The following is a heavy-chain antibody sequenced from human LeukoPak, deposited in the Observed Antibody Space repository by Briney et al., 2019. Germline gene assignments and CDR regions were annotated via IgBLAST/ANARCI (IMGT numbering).Heavy chain of an antibody. CDR3: VRHISTNTGYFDS. Sequence: SETLSLTCTVSGGSINSHSYYWGWIRQPPRKGLEWLGSVYYDGTSYSNPSLKTRAAVFVDTSRDQFSLDLSFVTAADTALYYCVRHISTNTGYFDSCGQGTVVSVSS. D-gene: IGHD5-24*01. CDR1: GGSINSHSYY. J-gene: IGHJ4*02. V-gene: IGHV4-39*01. CDR2: VYYDGTS.